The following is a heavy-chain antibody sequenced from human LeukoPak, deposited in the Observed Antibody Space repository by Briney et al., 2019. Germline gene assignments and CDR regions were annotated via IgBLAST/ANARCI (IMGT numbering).Heavy chain of an antibody. CDR2: IYTSGST. V-gene: IGHV4-61*02. J-gene: IGHJ4*02. Sequence: SETLSLTCTVSGGSISSGSYYWSWIRQPAGKGLEWIGRIYTSGSTNYNPSLKSRVTISVDTSKNQFPLKLSSVTAADTAVYYCARYSSGWFDYWGQGTLVTVSS. CDR3: ARYSSGWFDY. D-gene: IGHD6-19*01. CDR1: GGSISSGSYY.